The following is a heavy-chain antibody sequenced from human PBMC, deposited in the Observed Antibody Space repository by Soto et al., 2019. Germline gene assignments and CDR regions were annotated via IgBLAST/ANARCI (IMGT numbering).Heavy chain of an antibody. Sequence: QLQLQQWGAGLLKPSETLSLTCAVYGGSFSGYYWGWIRQPPGKGLEWIGEINHSGSTNYNPSLKIRVTISVDTAKNQFSLKLSSVTAADTAVYYCARVRGYSGYARGWFDPWGQGTPVTVSS. CDR1: GGSFSGYY. CDR3: ARVRGYSGYARGWFDP. J-gene: IGHJ5*02. CDR2: INHSGST. V-gene: IGHV4-34*01. D-gene: IGHD5-12*01.